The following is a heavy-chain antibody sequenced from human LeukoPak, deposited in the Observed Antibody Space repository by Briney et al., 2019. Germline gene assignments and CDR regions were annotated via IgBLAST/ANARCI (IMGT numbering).Heavy chain of an antibody. D-gene: IGHD3-22*01. V-gene: IGHV4-59*01. Sequence: PSETLSLTCTVSGGSISSYYWSWIRQPAEKGLEWIGYIYYSGSTNYNPSLNSRVNILIDTSKNQFSLKLGSVTAADTAVYYCARRRVDSSGYDAFDIWGQGTMVTVSS. CDR2: IYYSGST. CDR3: ARRRVDSSGYDAFDI. J-gene: IGHJ3*02. CDR1: GGSISSYY.